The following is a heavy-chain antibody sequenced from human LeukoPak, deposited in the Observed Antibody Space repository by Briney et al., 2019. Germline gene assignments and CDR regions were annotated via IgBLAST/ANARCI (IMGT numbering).Heavy chain of an antibody. CDR3: ARGPPACSTNCYGYLDY. CDR2: IYSGGDT. Sequence: GGSLRLSCAASGXTVSGNYMSWVRQAPGKGLEWISLIYSGGDTYYPDSVRGRFTISRDKSKNTLYLQMNSLRAEDTAVYYCARGPPACSTNCYGYLDYWGQGTLVTVSS. V-gene: IGHV3-53*01. CDR1: GXTVSGNY. J-gene: IGHJ4*02. D-gene: IGHD2-2*01.